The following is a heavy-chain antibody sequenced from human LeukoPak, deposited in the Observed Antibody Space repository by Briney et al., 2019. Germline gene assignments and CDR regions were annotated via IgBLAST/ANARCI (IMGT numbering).Heavy chain of an antibody. D-gene: IGHD2-2*01. CDR3: AKDIWDIVVVPAATLAY. J-gene: IGHJ4*02. CDR1: GFTFSSYG. CDR2: ISGSGGST. V-gene: IGHV3-23*01. Sequence: GGSLRLSCAASGFTFSSYGMSWVRQAPGKGLEWVSSISGSGGSTYYADSVKGRFTISRDNSKNTLYLQMNSLRAEDTAVYYCAKDIWDIVVVPAATLAYWGQGTLVTVSS.